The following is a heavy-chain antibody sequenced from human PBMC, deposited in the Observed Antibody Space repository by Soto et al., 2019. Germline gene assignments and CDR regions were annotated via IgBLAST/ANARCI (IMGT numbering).Heavy chain of an antibody. J-gene: IGHJ4*02. CDR3: ASQTDIVVVPAAPFDY. CDR2: IYYSGST. CDR1: GGSISSSSYY. V-gene: IGHV4-39*01. D-gene: IGHD2-2*01. Sequence: SETLSLTCTVSGGSISSSSYYWGWIRQPPGKGLEWIGSIYYSGSTYYNPSLKSRVTISVDTSKNQFSLKLSSVTAADTAVYYCASQTDIVVVPAAPFDYWGQRTLVTVSS.